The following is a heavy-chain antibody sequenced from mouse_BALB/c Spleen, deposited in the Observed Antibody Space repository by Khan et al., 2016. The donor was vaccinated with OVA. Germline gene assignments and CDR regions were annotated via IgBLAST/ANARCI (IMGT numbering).Heavy chain of an antibody. CDR3: AREYDCFTE. V-gene: IGHV1-26*01. Sequence: VQLKQSGPDLVKTGASVKISCKASGYSFTAYYMNWVKLSPGKSLECIGRINPNTDNTNYNQKFKGKAILTVDTSSSTAYMELRSLTSEDSAVFIGAREYDCFTEWGQGTLVTVSA. CDR2: INPNTDNT. CDR1: GYSFTAYY. D-gene: IGHD2-14*01. J-gene: IGHJ3*02.